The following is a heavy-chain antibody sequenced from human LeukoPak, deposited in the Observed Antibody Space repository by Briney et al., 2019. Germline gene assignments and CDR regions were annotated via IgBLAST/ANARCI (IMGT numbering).Heavy chain of an antibody. CDR1: GFSFSSCS. CDR2: ISSSSSYI. V-gene: IGHV3-21*01. Sequence: GRCLRLSCAASGFSFSSCSMNWVRQAPGKGLEWVSSISSSSSYIYYADSVKGRFTISRDNAKNSLYLQMNSLRAEDTAVYYCATDGLGASGGIDFWGQGTLVTVSS. J-gene: IGHJ4*02. CDR3: ATDGLGASGGIDF. D-gene: IGHD1-26*01.